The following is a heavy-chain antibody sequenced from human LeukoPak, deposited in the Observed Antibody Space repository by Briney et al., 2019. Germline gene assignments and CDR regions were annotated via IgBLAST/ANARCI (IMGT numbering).Heavy chain of an antibody. J-gene: IGHJ3*02. D-gene: IGHD7-27*01. CDR1: GGSISSYY. CDR2: IYYSGST. V-gene: IGHV4-59*01. Sequence: SETLSLTCTVSGGSISSYYWSWIRQPPGKGLEWIGYIYYSGSTNYNPSLKSRVTISVDTSKNQFSLKLSSVTAADTAVYYCARDLGDAFDIWGQGTMVTVSS. CDR3: ARDLGDAFDI.